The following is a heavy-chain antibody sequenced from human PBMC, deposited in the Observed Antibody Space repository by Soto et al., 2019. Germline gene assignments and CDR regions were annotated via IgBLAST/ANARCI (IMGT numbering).Heavy chain of an antibody. D-gene: IGHD3-22*01. V-gene: IGHV3-23*01. CDR3: AKAITYYYDSSGYYDY. CDR1: GFTFSSYA. Sequence: PGGSLRLSCAASGFTFSSYAMSWVRQAPGKGLEWVSAISGSGGSTYYADSVKGRFTISRDNSKNTLYLQMNSLRAEDTAVYYCAKAITYYYDSSGYYDYWGQGTLVTVSS. CDR2: ISGSGGST. J-gene: IGHJ4*02.